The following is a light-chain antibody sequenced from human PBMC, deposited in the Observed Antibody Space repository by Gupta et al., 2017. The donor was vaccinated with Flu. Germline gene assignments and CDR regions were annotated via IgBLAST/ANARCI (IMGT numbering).Light chain of an antibody. J-gene: IGKJ1*01. CDR2: LVS. V-gene: IGKV2-30*01. CDR3: MQGAHWPWA. CDR1: QSLGYSDGSTV. Sequence: VTLGKPASISCRSSQSLGYSDGSTVLHWFQQRPGQSPRRLIYLVSHRDSGVPDRFSGSGSGTEFTLKISRVEAEDVGIYFCMQGAHWPWAFGQGTKVEIK.